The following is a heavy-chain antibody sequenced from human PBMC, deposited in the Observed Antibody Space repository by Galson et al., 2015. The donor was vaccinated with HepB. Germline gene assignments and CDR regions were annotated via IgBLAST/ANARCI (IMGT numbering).Heavy chain of an antibody. CDR1: GDSVSSNSAA. D-gene: IGHD3-3*01. CDR2: TYYRSKWYN. V-gene: IGHV6-1*01. CDR3: ASWRFDS. Sequence: CAISGDSVSSNSAAWNWIRQSPSRGLEWLGRTYYRSKWYNGYAVSVKGRITITADASQNQFSLHLNSVTPEDTAIYYCASWRFDSWGQGTLVTVSS. J-gene: IGHJ4*02.